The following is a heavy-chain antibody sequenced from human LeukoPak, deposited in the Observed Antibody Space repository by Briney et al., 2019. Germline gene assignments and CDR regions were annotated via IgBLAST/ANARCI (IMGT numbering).Heavy chain of an antibody. V-gene: IGHV3-11*01. CDR1: GFTFSDYD. CDR2: ISSSGSTI. Sequence: GGSLRLSCAASGFTFSDYDMSWIRQAPGKGLEWVSYISSSGSTIYYADSVKGRFTISRDNAKNSLYLQMNSLRAEDTAVYYCARFHAPRQLVPGLLAYWGQGTLVTVSS. CDR3: ARFHAPRQLVPGLLAY. J-gene: IGHJ4*02. D-gene: IGHD6-13*01.